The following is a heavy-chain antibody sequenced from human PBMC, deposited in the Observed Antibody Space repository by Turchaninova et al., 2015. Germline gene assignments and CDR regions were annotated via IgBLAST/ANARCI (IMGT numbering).Heavy chain of an antibody. CDR2: IFSNDEN. CDR3: ARMVYYDSSGYDGYYFDY. D-gene: IGHD3-22*01. V-gene: IGHV2-26*01. J-gene: IGHJ4*02. Sequence: QVTLKESGPVLVKPTETLTLTCTVSGFSLSNARMGVSWIRQPPGKALEWLAHIFSNDENSYSTSLKTRLTIPKATPNRTVVLTMTNLDPVDTATDYCARMVYYDSSGYDGYYFDYWGQGTLVTVSS. CDR1: GFSLSNARMG.